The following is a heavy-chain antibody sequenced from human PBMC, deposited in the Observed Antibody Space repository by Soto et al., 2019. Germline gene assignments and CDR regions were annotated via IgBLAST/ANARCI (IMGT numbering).Heavy chain of an antibody. CDR3: ARALIQLWPHYYYGMDV. CDR2: IYYSGTT. V-gene: IGHV4-30-4*01. Sequence: SETLSLACPVSGGSIRSGDYYWSWIRQPPGKGLEWIGYIYYSGTTYYNPSLKSRVTISVDTSKNQFSLKLSSVTAADTAVYYCARALIQLWPHYYYGMDVWGQGTTVPVSS. D-gene: IGHD5-18*01. CDR1: GGSIRSGDYY. J-gene: IGHJ6*02.